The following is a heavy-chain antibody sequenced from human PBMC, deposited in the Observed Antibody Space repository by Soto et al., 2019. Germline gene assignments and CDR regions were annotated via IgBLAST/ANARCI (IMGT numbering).Heavy chain of an antibody. Sequence: PSETLSLTCTVSGGSIATSYWSWIRQSPGKGMEWIGYIHARGDTNYNPSLKSRVTMSLDTSKNQFSLNVTSVTAADTAVYFCARIALRLLEWHASGPYNWFDPWGQGTLVTVSS. J-gene: IGHJ5*02. CDR1: GGSIATSY. CDR2: IHARGDT. D-gene: IGHD3-3*01. V-gene: IGHV4-59*13. CDR3: ARIALRLLEWHASGPYNWFDP.